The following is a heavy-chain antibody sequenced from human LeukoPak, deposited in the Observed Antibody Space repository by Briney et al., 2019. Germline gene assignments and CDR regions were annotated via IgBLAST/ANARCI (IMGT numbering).Heavy chain of an antibody. Sequence: ASVKVSCKASEYTFSSYAMNWVRQAPGQGLEWMGWINTNTENPTYAQGFTGRFVFSLDTSVSTAYLQISSLQAEDTAVYYCARSNNDGDYLGVGFDYWGQGTLVTVSS. CDR2: INTNTENP. V-gene: IGHV7-4-1*02. CDR3: ARSNNDGDYLGVGFDY. CDR1: EYTFSSYA. D-gene: IGHD4-17*01. J-gene: IGHJ4*02.